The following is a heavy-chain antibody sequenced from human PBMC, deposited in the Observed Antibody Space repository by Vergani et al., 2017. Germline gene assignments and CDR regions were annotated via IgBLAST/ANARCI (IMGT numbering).Heavy chain of an antibody. CDR2: VYARDSIT. V-gene: IGHV5-51*01. Sequence: EVQLVQSGAEVKKPGESLKISCEGSGYTFTDYWVGWVRQKPGKGLEWMGVVYARDSITRYSLSFEGQVTISADKSINTAYLEWDSLRASDSAMYYCAKYHGSGRNGMDVWGQGTTVAVS. D-gene: IGHD3-10*01. CDR1: GYTFTDYW. CDR3: AKYHGSGRNGMDV. J-gene: IGHJ6*02.